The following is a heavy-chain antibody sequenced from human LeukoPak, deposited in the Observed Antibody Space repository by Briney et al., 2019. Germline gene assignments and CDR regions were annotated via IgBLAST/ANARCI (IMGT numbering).Heavy chain of an antibody. Sequence: GGSLRLSCAASGFTFSSYEMNWVRQAPGKGLEWVSYISSSGSTIYYADSVKGRFTISRDNAKNSLYLQMNSLGAEDTAIYYCARDRCSTTTCYDAFDVWGQGTMVTVSS. CDR3: ARDRCSTTTCYDAFDV. D-gene: IGHD2-2*01. V-gene: IGHV3-48*03. CDR1: GFTFSSYE. J-gene: IGHJ3*01. CDR2: ISSSGSTI.